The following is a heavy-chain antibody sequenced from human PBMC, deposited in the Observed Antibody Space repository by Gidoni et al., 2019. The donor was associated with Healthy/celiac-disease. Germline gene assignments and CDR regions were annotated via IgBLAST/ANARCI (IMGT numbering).Heavy chain of an antibody. Sequence: VQLQESGPGLVKPSQTLHLTCTGAGGATSRGRYYWRWIRQPAGKGLEWIGRIDTSGSTHYNPSLQSRVTRSVDTSKNPFSLKLSAVTAADTAVYYCARDRPVAGSFVYWGQGTLVPVSS. J-gene: IGHJ4*02. CDR2: IDTSGST. V-gene: IGHV4-61*02. CDR1: GGATSRGRYY. CDR3: ARDRPVAGSFVY. D-gene: IGHD6-19*01.